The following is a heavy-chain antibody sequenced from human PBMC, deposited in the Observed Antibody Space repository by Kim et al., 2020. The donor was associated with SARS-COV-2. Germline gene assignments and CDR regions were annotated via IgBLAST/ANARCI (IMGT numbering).Heavy chain of an antibody. CDR1: GFTFSNYA. V-gene: IGHV3-30-3*01. CDR2: ISYDESSK. Sequence: GGSLRLSCAASGFTFSNYALHWVRQAPGKGLEWVALISYDESSKDYADSVKGRFTISRDNSKNTLYLQMNSLRAEDTAVYYCARDRWEEITMVRGITFLFDPWGQGTLVTISS. D-gene: IGHD3-10*01. J-gene: IGHJ5*02. CDR3: ARDRWEEITMVRGITFLFDP.